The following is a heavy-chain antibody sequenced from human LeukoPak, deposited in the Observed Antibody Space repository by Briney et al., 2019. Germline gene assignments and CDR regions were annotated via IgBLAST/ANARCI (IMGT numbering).Heavy chain of an antibody. Sequence: GESLKISCKGSGYSFTSYWIGWVRQMPGKGLEWMGIIFPSDSDTRYSPSLQGQVTISADKSISTAYLQWSSLKASDTAIYYCARRRGIDYDYWGQGTLVTVSS. CDR2: IFPSDSDT. V-gene: IGHV5-51*01. CDR1: GYSFTSYW. J-gene: IGHJ4*02. CDR3: ARRRGIDYDY. D-gene: IGHD5-12*01.